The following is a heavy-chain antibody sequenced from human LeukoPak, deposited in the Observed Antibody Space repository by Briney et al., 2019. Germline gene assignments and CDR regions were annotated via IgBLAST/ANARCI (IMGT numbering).Heavy chain of an antibody. CDR2: IYHSGTT. Sequence: SETLSLTCTVSAYSISNGFLWGWIRQPPGKGLEWIGSIYHSGTTYYNPSLKSRVTMSVDTSKNQFSLKLGAVTAADTAVYYCTRLSHVAGAPKVSWFDPWGQGTLVTVSS. CDR1: AYSISNGFL. D-gene: IGHD1-26*01. CDR3: TRLSHVAGAPKVSWFDP. J-gene: IGHJ5*02. V-gene: IGHV4-38-2*02.